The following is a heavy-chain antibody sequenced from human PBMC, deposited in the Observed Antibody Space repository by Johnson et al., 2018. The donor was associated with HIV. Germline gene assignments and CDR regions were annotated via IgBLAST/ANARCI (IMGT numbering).Heavy chain of an antibody. CDR1: GFTVSSKY. CDR3: AKCIWGSSLIDAFDI. D-gene: IGHD6-13*01. Sequence: EVQLLESGGGLVQPGGSLRLSCAASGFTVSSKYMSWVRQAPGKGLEWVSIIYSGGSTYYADSVQGRFTISRDNSKNTLYLQMNSLRAEDTAVYYCAKCIWGSSLIDAFDIWGQGTMVTVSS. CDR2: IYSGGST. V-gene: IGHV3-66*01. J-gene: IGHJ3*02.